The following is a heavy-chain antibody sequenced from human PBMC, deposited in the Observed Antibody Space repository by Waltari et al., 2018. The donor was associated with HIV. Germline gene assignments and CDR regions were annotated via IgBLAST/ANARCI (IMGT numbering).Heavy chain of an antibody. CDR3: ASARETMGVDFDS. V-gene: IGHV1-69*08. CDR1: GGACIRHS. J-gene: IGHJ4*02. Sequence: QVQLVQSGAEVTKPGSSLTIPCKTSGGACIRHSFNWVGQAPGQGHEWMGRVIPVAGTANKAQRVQDRVTITADKITTTVYMELRSLRLDDTAMYYCASARETMGVDFDSWGQGTPVTV. CDR2: VIPVAGTA. D-gene: IGHD3-10*01.